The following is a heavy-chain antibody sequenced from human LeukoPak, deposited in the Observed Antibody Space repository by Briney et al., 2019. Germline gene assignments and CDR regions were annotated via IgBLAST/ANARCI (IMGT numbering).Heavy chain of an antibody. CDR1: GGSISSYH. CDR3: ATARLGSGLEGAFDL. CDR2: IYYSGST. V-gene: IGHV4-59*01. Sequence: PSETLSLTCTVSGGSISSYHWSWIRQPPGNGLEWIGYIYYSGSTNYNPPPKSRVTISVDTSKKHFSLKLSSVTAADTAVYYCATARLGSGLEGAFDLWGQGTMVTVSS. D-gene: IGHD6-25*01. J-gene: IGHJ3*01.